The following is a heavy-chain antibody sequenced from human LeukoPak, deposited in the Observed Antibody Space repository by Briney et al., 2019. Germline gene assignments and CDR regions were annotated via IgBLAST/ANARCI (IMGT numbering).Heavy chain of an antibody. J-gene: IGHJ6*03. CDR3: ARGLGDHYYLDV. CDR2: IYHSGT. V-gene: IGHV4-59*08. D-gene: IGHD2-21*02. CDR1: GGSISSYY. Sequence: SETLSLTCTVSGGSISSYYWSWIRQPPGKGLEWIGNIYHSGTTYHPSLKSRVTISVDTSKNQFSLRLNSVNAADTAVYYCARGLGDHYYLDVWGKGTTVTVSS.